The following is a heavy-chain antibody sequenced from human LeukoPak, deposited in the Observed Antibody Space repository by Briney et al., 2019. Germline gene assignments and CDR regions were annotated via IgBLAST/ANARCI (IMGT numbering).Heavy chain of an antibody. J-gene: IGHJ4*02. V-gene: IGHV3-23*01. Sequence: GGSLRLSCAASGFTFSAYAMSWVRQAPGKGLEWGSSISDSAGSTYYAASVTGRFTISRDSSRTTLYLQVNSLRAEDTAVYYCAKQSAEVTTGYFDYWGQGTLVTVSS. CDR1: GFTFSAYA. CDR2: ISDSAGST. CDR3: AKQSAEVTTGYFDY. D-gene: IGHD3-22*01.